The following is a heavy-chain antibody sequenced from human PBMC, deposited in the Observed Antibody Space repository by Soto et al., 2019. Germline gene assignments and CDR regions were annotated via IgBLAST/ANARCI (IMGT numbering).Heavy chain of an antibody. V-gene: IGHV1-46*03. D-gene: IGHD5-18*01. J-gene: IGHJ3*02. CDR3: ARAGYSYGPTPDAFDI. CDR2: INPSGGST. Sequence: ASVKVSCKASGYTFTSYYMHWVRQAPGRGLEWMGIINPSGGSTSYAQKFQGRVTMTRDTSTSTVYMELSSLRSEDTAVYYCARAGYSYGPTPDAFDIWGQGTMVTVSS. CDR1: GYTFTSYY.